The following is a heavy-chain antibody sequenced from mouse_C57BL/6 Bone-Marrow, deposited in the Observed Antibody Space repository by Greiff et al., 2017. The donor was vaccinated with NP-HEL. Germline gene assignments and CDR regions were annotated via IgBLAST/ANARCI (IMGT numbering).Heavy chain of an antibody. V-gene: IGHV1-9*01. CDR3: ADGYYDPFAY. CDR1: GYTFTGYW. J-gene: IGHJ3*01. CDR2: LLPGSGST. Sequence: QVQLQQSGAELMKPGASVQLSCKATGYTFTGYWIEWVKQRPGHGLEWIGELLPGSGSTNYNEKVKGKATFTADTSSNTAYRQLCSLTTEDSAIYYCADGYYDPFAYWGQGTLVTVSA. D-gene: IGHD2-3*01.